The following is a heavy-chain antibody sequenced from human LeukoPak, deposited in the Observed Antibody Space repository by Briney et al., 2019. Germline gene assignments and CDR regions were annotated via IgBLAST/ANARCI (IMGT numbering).Heavy chain of an antibody. V-gene: IGHV1-2*02. CDR2: INPNSGGT. CDR1: GYTFIDYY. CDR3: ARGPPYYDILTGPIDP. J-gene: IGHJ5*02. D-gene: IGHD3-9*01. Sequence: ASVKVSCKASGYTFIDYYVHWVRQAPGQGLEWLGWINPNSGGTDYAQKFQDRVTMTRDTSISTTYMELSRLTSDDTAVYYCARGPPYYDILTGPIDPWGQGTLVTVSS.